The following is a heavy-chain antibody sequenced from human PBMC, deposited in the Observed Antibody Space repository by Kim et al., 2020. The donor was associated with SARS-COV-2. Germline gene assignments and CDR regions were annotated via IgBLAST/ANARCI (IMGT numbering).Heavy chain of an antibody. CDR3: ARVLEMATISAQQLKVFDY. J-gene: IGHJ4*02. V-gene: IGHV4-34*01. D-gene: IGHD5-12*01. Sequence: SRVTISVDTSKNQFSLKLSSVTAADTAVYYCARVLEMATISAQQLKVFDYWGQGTLVTVSS.